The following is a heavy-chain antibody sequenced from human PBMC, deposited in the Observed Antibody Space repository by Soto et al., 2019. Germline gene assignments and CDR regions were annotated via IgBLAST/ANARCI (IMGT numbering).Heavy chain of an antibody. CDR3: AFPATNDFDY. D-gene: IGHD4-4*01. J-gene: IGHJ4*02. Sequence: QVHLQESGPGLVKPSGTLSLTCAVSGDSINTNNWWSWVRQPSGKGLEWIGEVYHSGSTNYNPSLKRRVAISIVQSKNQFALTVTAVTAADTAVYYCAFPATNDFDYWGQGILVTVSS. V-gene: IGHV4-4*02. CDR2: VYHSGST. CDR1: GDSINTNNW.